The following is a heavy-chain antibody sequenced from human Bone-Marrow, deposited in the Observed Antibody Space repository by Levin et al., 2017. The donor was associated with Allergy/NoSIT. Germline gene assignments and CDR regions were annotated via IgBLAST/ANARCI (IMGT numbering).Heavy chain of an antibody. V-gene: IGHV1-18*01. D-gene: IGHD3-22*01. Sequence: PGASVKVSCKASGYTFSLYGISWVRQAPGQGLEWMGWISAYNGNTDYPQKFQDRVSMTTDTSTSTVYMELRSLRSDDTAIYYCARVDYYDSSGYFSIWGQGTLVTVSS. CDR3: ARVDYYDSSGYFSI. CDR1: GYTFSLYG. J-gene: IGHJ4*02. CDR2: ISAYNGNT.